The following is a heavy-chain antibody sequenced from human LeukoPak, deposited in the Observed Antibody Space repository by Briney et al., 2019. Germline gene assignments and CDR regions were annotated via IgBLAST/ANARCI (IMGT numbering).Heavy chain of an antibody. V-gene: IGHV3-21*01. Sequence: GGSLRLSCVASGFTFTTYSMNWVRLAPGKGLEWVSSISTTGDFIHYADSVKGRFTISRDNAKNSLYLQMNSLRAEDTAIYYCAKHPYTSGWYHFDCWGQGTLVTVSS. CDR3: AKHPYTSGWYHFDC. J-gene: IGHJ4*02. D-gene: IGHD6-19*01. CDR1: GFTFTTYS. CDR2: ISTTGDFI.